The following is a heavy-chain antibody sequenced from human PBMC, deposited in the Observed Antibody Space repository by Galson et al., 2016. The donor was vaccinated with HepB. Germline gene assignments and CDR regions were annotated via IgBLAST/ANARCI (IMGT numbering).Heavy chain of an antibody. J-gene: IGHJ5*02. V-gene: IGHV1-3*01. CDR3: ARKGLDP. Sequence: KFQGRVTITRDTSASTAYMELSSLRSEDTAVYYCARKGLDPWGQGTLATVSS.